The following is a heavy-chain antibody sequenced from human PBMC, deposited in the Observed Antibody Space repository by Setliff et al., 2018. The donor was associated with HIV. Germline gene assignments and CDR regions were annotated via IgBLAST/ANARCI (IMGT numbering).Heavy chain of an antibody. CDR3: ARPALGIGGGSRFDN. D-gene: IGHD3-16*01. Sequence: PSETLSLTCTVSGDSFKSSRYYWGWIRQPPGKGLEWIGNIHYGGYFWYSPSLKSRVTISVDTSKNQFSLKLSSVTAADTAVYYCARPALGIGGGSRFDNWGQGIRVTVS. J-gene: IGHJ4*02. CDR1: GDSFKSSRYY. CDR2: IHYGGYF. V-gene: IGHV4-39*01.